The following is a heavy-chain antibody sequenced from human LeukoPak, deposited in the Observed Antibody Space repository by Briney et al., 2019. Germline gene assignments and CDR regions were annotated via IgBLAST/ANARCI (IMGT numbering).Heavy chain of an antibody. Sequence: SVKVSXKASGGTFSSYAISWVRQAPGQGLEWMGGIIPIFGTANYAQKFQGRVTITTDESTSTAYMELSSLRSEDTAVYYCARDGGWQNAIHYWGQGTLVTVSS. CDR1: GGTFSSYA. D-gene: IGHD3-16*01. J-gene: IGHJ4*02. V-gene: IGHV1-69*05. CDR2: IIPIFGTA. CDR3: ARDGGWQNAIHY.